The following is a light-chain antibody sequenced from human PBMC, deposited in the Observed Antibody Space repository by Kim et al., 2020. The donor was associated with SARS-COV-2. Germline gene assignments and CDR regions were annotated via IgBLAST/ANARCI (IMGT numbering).Light chain of an antibody. J-gene: IGKJ2*01. CDR3: QQYNSYPYT. CDR2: KAS. Sequence: SASVGDRVTITGQASQSIGTWLAWYQQKPGNAPNLLIYKASSLHSGVPSRVSGSGSGTEFTLTISSLQPDDFATYYCQQYNSYPYTFGQGTKLEI. V-gene: IGKV1-5*03. CDR1: QSIGTW.